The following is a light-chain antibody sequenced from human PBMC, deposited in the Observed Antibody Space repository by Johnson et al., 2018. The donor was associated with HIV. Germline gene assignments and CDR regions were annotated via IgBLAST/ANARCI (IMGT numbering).Light chain of an antibody. V-gene: IGLV1-51*02. Sequence: QSLLTQPPSVSAAPGQKVTISCSGSNSNIGNNYVSWYQQLPGTAPKLLIYENNKRPSGIPDRFSGSKSGTSATLVITGLQTGDEADYFCGTWDSSLSAGVFGTGTTVTVL. CDR2: ENN. CDR1: NSNIGNNY. J-gene: IGLJ1*01. CDR3: GTWDSSLSAGV.